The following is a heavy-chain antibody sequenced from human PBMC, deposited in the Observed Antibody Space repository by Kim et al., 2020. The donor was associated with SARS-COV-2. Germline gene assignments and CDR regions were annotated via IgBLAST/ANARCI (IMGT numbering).Heavy chain of an antibody. J-gene: IGHJ4*02. V-gene: IGHV4-59*13. CDR2: IYYSGTT. CDR3: ARGPTRNYFDY. CDR1: SGSFSYYY. Sequence: SETLSLTCTVFSGSFSYYYWSWVRQPPGKALEWIGHIYYSGTTNYNPSLESRVTISLDTSKNHFSLKLTSVTAADTAAYYCARGPTRNYFDYWGQGSLVT.